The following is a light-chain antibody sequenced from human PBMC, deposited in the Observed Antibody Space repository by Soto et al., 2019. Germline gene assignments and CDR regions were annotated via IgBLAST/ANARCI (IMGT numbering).Light chain of an antibody. CDR3: QQYNNWPPET. Sequence: EIVMTQSPAILSVSPGERATLSCRASQSVSGNLAWYQQTPGQPPRLLIYAATTRAPGVPDRFSGSGSGTDFSLTISSLQSEDFAVYYSQQYNNWPPETFGQGTKLEIK. CDR2: AAT. V-gene: IGKV3-15*01. J-gene: IGKJ2*01. CDR1: QSVSGN.